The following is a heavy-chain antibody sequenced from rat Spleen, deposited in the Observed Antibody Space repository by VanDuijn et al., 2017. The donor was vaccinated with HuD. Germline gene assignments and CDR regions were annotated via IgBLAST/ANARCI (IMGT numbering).Heavy chain of an antibody. Sequence: EVQLVESGGGLVQPGRSLKLSCAASGFTFSDYYMAWVRQAPKKGLEWVATISYDGSTTYYRDSVKGRFTISRDNAKSSLNLQMDSLRSEDTATYYCTTDWGYGSYPFAYWGQGTLVTVSS. V-gene: IGHV5-20*01. CDR2: ISYDGSTT. CDR3: TTDWGYGSYPFAY. CDR1: GFTFSDYY. J-gene: IGHJ3*01. D-gene: IGHD1-11*01.